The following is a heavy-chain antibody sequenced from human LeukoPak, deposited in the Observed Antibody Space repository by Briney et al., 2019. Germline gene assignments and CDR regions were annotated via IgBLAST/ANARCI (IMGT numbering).Heavy chain of an antibody. Sequence: PGGSLRLSCAASGFTFNDYYMSWIRQAPGKGLEWLSYINIGGTNTHYADSVKGRFTISRDNSKNTLYLQMNSLRAEDTAVYYCARAPLGCSGGSCYSGYTHWGQGTLVTVSS. V-gene: IGHV3-11*06. CDR3: ARAPLGCSGGSCYSGYTH. J-gene: IGHJ4*02. CDR1: GFTFNDYY. CDR2: INIGGTNT. D-gene: IGHD2-15*01.